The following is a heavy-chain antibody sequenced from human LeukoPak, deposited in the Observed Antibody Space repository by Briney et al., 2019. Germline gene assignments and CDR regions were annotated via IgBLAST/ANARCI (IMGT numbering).Heavy chain of an antibody. Sequence: SETLSLTCTVSGASFSSSTYYWAWIRQPPGKGLEWIGSMHYSGSTYYNPSLKSRVTMSVDTSKNQFSLKLSSVTAADTAAYYCTSADYDMAFDIWGQGTMVTVSS. V-gene: IGHV4-39*07. J-gene: IGHJ3*02. CDR2: MHYSGST. CDR3: TSADYDMAFDI. CDR1: GASFSSSTYY. D-gene: IGHD3-9*01.